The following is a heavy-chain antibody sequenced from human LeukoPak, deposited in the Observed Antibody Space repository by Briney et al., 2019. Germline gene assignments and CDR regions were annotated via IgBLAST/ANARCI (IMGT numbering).Heavy chain of an antibody. J-gene: IGHJ4*02. CDR3: AKDPQTGYSFAY. D-gene: IGHD5-18*01. CDR1: GFTFSSYA. CDR2: LSGSGGST. Sequence: GGSLRLSCVFSGFTFSSYAMSWVRQAPGKGLEWVSSLSGSGGSTYYADSVKGRFTISRDNSKNTLYLQMNSLRVEDTAVYYCAKDPQTGYSFAYWGQGTLVTVSS. V-gene: IGHV3-23*01.